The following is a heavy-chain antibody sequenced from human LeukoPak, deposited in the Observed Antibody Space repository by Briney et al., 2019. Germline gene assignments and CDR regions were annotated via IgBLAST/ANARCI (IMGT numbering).Heavy chain of an antibody. J-gene: IGHJ4*02. CDR3: ARTTSGVVRD. Sequence: PSETLSLTCTVSGGSISSYYWSWIRQPPGKGLEWIGYIYYSGSTNYNPSLKSRVTISVDTSKNQFSLKLSSVTAADTAVYYRARTTSGVVRDWGQGTLVTVSS. CDR2: IYYSGST. V-gene: IGHV4-59*01. D-gene: IGHD2-8*02. CDR1: GGSISSYY.